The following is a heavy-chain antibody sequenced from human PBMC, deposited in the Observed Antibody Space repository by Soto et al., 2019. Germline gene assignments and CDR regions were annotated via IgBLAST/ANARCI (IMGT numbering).Heavy chain of an antibody. V-gene: IGHV1-69*02. Sequence: QVQLVQSGAEVKKPGSSVKVSCKSSGGTFSSYTISWVRQAPGQGLEWMGRIIPILVIANYAQKFQGRVTITADKSTSTAYMELSSLRSEDTAVYYCASPYCSGGSCLYYFDYWGQGTLVTVSS. CDR3: ASPYCSGGSCLYYFDY. CDR1: GGTFSSYT. J-gene: IGHJ4*02. D-gene: IGHD2-15*01. CDR2: IIPILVIA.